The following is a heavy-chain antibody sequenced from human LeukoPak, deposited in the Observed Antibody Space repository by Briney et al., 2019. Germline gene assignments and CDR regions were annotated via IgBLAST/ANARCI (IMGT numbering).Heavy chain of an antibody. D-gene: IGHD2/OR15-2a*01. CDR1: GYSISSGAY. CDR2: IYHSGST. J-gene: IGHJ5*02. V-gene: IGHV4-38-2*02. CDR3: ARERGSEFYWCDP. Sequence: SETLSLTCTVSGYSISSGAYWGWIRQPPGKGLEWIGSIYHSGSTYYNPSLKSRVTISVDTSKNQFSLKLSSVTAADTAVYYCARERGSEFYWCDPWGQGTLVTVSS.